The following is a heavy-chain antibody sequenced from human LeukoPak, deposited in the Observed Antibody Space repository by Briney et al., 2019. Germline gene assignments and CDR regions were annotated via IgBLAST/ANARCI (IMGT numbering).Heavy chain of an antibody. CDR1: GFTFSSYA. J-gene: IGHJ4*02. D-gene: IGHD5-18*01. V-gene: IGHV3-23*01. Sequence: GGSLRLSCAASGFTFSSYAMSWVRQAPGKGLEWVSGVAGNGATTYYAESVKGRFTISRDNSKNTVSLQMDSLRVEDTAVYYCAKDYGYTPYYFDYWGQGALVTVSS. CDR3: AKDYGYTPYYFDY. CDR2: VAGNGATT.